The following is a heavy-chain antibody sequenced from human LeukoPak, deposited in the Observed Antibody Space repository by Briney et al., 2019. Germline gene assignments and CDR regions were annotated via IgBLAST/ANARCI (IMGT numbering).Heavy chain of an antibody. CDR2: IYYSGGT. D-gene: IGHD6-6*01. Sequence: PSETLSLTCTVSGGSISSYYWSWIRQPPGKGLEWIGYIYYSGGTNYNPSLKSRVTISVDTSKNQFSLKLSSVTAADTAVYYCARGSSLGWFDPWGQGTLVTVSS. J-gene: IGHJ5*02. CDR1: GGSISSYY. V-gene: IGHV4-59*01. CDR3: ARGSSLGWFDP.